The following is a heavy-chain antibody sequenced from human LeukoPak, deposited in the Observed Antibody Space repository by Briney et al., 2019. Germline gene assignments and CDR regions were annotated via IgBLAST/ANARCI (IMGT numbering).Heavy chain of an antibody. CDR1: GFTFSSYS. CDR3: ARGLGPHGSRDY. V-gene: IGHV3-21*01. J-gene: IGHJ4*02. Sequence: PGGSLRLSCADSGFTFSSYSMNWVRQAPGKGLEWVSSISSTSSYIYYADSVKGRFTISRDNAKNSLYLQMNSLRAEDTAVYYCARGLGPHGSRDYWGQGTLVTVSS. D-gene: IGHD2-15*01. CDR2: ISSTSSYI.